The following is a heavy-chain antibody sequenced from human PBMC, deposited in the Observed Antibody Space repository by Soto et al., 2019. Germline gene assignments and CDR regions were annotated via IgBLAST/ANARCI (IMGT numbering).Heavy chain of an antibody. CDR3: AKDVSYGGKRPYYFDY. J-gene: IGHJ4*02. CDR1: GFTFSNYA. CDR2: ISDSGGSA. V-gene: IGHV3-23*01. D-gene: IGHD4-17*01. Sequence: LRLSCAASGFTFSNYAMSWVRQAPGKGLEWVSGISDSGGSAYNADSVKGRFTISRDNAKSTLYLQMNSLRAEDTAVYYCAKDVSYGGKRPYYFDYWGQGTLVTVS.